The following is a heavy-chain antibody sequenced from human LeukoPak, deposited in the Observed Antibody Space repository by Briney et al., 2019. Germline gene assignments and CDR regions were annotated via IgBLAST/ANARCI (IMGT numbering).Heavy chain of an antibody. CDR1: GYSFTSYW. CDR3: ASRKASYSPDNPPYNWFDP. Sequence: GESLKISCKGSGYSFTSYWIGWVRQMPGKGLEWMGIIYPGDSDIRYSPSFQGQVTISADKSISTAYLQWNSLKASDTAMYYCASRKASYSPDNPPYNWFDPWGQGPLVTVSS. CDR2: IYPGDSDI. J-gene: IGHJ5*02. D-gene: IGHD4-11*01. V-gene: IGHV5-51*01.